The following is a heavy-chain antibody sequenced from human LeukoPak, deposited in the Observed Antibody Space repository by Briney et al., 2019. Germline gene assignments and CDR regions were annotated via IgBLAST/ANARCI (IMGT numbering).Heavy chain of an antibody. Sequence: SETLSLTCTVSGASISSYYWSWIRQAAGKGLEWIGRIYTSGSTNYDPSLKSRVTMSVDTSKNQFSLKLSSVTAADTAVYFCALQGQSNSHLDFWGQGTLVTVSS. D-gene: IGHD4-23*01. CDR2: IYTSGST. CDR1: GASISSYY. V-gene: IGHV4-4*07. CDR3: ALQGQSNSHLDF. J-gene: IGHJ4*02.